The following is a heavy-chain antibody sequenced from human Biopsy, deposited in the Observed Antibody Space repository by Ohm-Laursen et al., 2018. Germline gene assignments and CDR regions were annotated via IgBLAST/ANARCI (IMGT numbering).Heavy chain of an antibody. V-gene: IGHV1-46*01. CDR2: INPSGGST. J-gene: IGHJ5*02. Sequence: SSVKVSCKASGYTFTSYYMHWVRQAPGQGLEWMGIINPSGGSTTYAQKFQGRVTMTRDTSTSTVYMELSSLRSEDTAVYYCARNAWPTLSTMVVVVKGFNWFDPWGQGTLVTVSS. CDR3: ARNAWPTLSTMVVVVKGFNWFDP. CDR1: GYTFTSYY. D-gene: IGHD3-22*01.